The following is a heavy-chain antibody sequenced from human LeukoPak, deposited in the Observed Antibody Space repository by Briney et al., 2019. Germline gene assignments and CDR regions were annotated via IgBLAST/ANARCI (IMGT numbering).Heavy chain of an antibody. J-gene: IGHJ4*02. Sequence: SETLSLTCTVSGGSISSGSYYWRWIRQPAGKGLEWIVRIYTSGSTNYNPSLKSRVTISVDTSKNQFSLKLSSVTAADTAVYFCARDAGGIYSSTWYLDYWGQGTLVTVSS. CDR1: GGSISSGSYY. CDR3: ARDAGGIYSSTWYLDY. CDR2: IYTSGST. D-gene: IGHD6-13*01. V-gene: IGHV4-61*02.